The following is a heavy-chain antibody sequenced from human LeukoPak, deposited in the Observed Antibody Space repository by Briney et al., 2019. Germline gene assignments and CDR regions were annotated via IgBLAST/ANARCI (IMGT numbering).Heavy chain of an antibody. CDR1: GDSISSGAYY. D-gene: IGHD1/OR15-1a*01. J-gene: IGHJ6*02. CDR3: ARQKWEQQGRDYYFNGLDV. Sequence: SQTLSLTCTVSGDSISSGAYYWTWVRQYPGTGLEWIGYISHIGTTYNNPSLKSRVSISVDTSRNQLSLRLTSVTAADTAVYYCARQKWEQQGRDYYFNGLDVWGPGTTVIVSS. CDR2: ISHIGTT. V-gene: IGHV4-31*03.